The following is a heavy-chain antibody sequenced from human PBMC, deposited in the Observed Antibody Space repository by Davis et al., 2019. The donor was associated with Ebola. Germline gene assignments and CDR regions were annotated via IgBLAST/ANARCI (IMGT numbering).Heavy chain of an antibody. V-gene: IGHV1-18*04. Sequence: AASVKVSCKASGYIFTNHPMTWVRQAPGQGLEWMGRISGSNTDTKYAQKFQGRVTMTTDTSTSTAYMELRSLRSDDTAVYYCARGVDNYDYIWGRRSAFDIWGQGTMVTVSS. CDR3: ARGVDNYDYIWGRRSAFDI. J-gene: IGHJ3*02. CDR2: ISGSNTDT. D-gene: IGHD3-16*01. CDR1: GYIFTNHP.